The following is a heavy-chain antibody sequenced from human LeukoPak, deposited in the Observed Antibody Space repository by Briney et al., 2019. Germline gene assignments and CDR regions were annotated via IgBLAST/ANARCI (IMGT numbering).Heavy chain of an antibody. CDR1: GFTFSSYA. J-gene: IGHJ6*03. CDR3: AKDQVHGLLWRRSFYMDV. CDR2: ISGSGAGT. D-gene: IGHD3-3*01. Sequence: GGSLRLSCAASGFTFSSYAMGWVRQAPGKGLEWVSAISGSGAGTYYADSVKGRFTLSRDNSENTLYLQMNSLRAEDTAVYYCAKDQVHGLLWRRSFYMDVWGKGTTVTVSS. V-gene: IGHV3-23*01.